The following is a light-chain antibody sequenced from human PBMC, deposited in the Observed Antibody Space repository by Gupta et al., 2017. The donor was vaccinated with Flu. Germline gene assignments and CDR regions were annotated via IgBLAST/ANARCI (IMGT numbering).Light chain of an antibody. V-gene: IGKV2-30*01. J-gene: IGKJ5*01. CDR1: QSLVYTNGNTY. CDR3: MQGTHWPAT. Sequence: ISCISSQSLVYTNGNTYLSWIQQGPGRSPRRLMYMVSNRDSGVPDRFSGSGSGTEFTLRISRVEAEDVGVYYCMQGTHWPATFGQGTRLEIK. CDR2: MVS.